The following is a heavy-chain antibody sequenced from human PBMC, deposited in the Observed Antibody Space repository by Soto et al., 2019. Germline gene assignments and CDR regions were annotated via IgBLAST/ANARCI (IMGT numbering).Heavy chain of an antibody. D-gene: IGHD4-4*01. J-gene: IGHJ4*02. V-gene: IGHV3-23*01. CDR1: GLTFSGYG. CDR3: VTRCRRVQSSPPRLDS. Sequence: EVQLLESGGGLVKPGGSLRLSCAASGLTFSGYGMSWVRQAPGKGLEWVSSISGGGSTIYYADSVKGRFTISRDDSKDIRVLQMNSLRAEDTAVYYCVTRCRRVQSSPPRLDSWGQGTLVTVSS. CDR2: ISGGGSTI.